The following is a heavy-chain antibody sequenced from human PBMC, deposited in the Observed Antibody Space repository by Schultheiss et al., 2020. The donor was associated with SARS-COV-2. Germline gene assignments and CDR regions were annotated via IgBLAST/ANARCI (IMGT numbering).Heavy chain of an antibody. D-gene: IGHD3-16*01. CDR3: AKVHSDSNDLDFWYYSYFGVDI. CDR1: GFNFNSFD. Sequence: SCAASGFNFNSFDMYWVRQAPGKGLEWVAVISHDETTKYYADSVKGRFIISRDNSRHTLNLQMNSLRGEDTAVYHCAKVHSDSNDLDFWYYSYFGVDIWGQGTTVTVSS. CDR2: ISHDETTK. V-gene: IGHV3-30*18. J-gene: IGHJ6*02.